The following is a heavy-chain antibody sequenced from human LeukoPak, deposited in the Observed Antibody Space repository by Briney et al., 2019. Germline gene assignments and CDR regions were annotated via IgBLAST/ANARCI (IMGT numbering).Heavy chain of an antibody. Sequence: ASVKVSCKASGYTFTGYYMHWVRQAPGQGLEWMGWINPNSGGTNYAQKFQGRVTMTRDTSISTAYMELSRLRSDDTAVYYCARSYSSSWYEARYYYMDVWGKGTTVTVSS. CDR3: ARSYSSSWYEARYYYMDV. CDR2: INPNSGGT. V-gene: IGHV1-2*02. CDR1: GYTFTGYY. J-gene: IGHJ6*03. D-gene: IGHD6-13*01.